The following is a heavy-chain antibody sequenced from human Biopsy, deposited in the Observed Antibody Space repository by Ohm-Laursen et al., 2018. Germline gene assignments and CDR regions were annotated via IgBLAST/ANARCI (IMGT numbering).Heavy chain of an antibody. CDR2: ISPKSGGT. CDR3: ALQSVAQMKNFDY. D-gene: IGHD6-19*01. V-gene: IGHV1-2*02. CDR1: GFRFTGYY. Sequence: SVKVSCKASGFRFTGYYIHWVRQAPGQGLEWMGWISPKSGGTNYAQKFQGNITMTKNTSMSTAYMEMSRLRSGDTAVYYCALQSVAQMKNFDYWGQGTLVTVSS. J-gene: IGHJ4*02.